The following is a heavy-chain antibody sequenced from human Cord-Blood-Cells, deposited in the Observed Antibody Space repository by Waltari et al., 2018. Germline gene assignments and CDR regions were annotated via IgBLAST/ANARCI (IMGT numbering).Heavy chain of an antibody. D-gene: IGHD6-13*01. J-gene: IGHJ4*02. CDR2: IIPIFGTA. Sequence: QVQLVQSGAEVKKPGSSVKVSCKASGGSFSSYAISWVRQAPGQGLEWMGGIIPIFGTANYAQKFQGRVTITADESTSTAYMELSSLRSEDTAVYYCARGIGKGIAAAGTLGYWGQGTLVTVSS. V-gene: IGHV1-69*01. CDR1: GGSFSSYA. CDR3: ARGIGKGIAAAGTLGY.